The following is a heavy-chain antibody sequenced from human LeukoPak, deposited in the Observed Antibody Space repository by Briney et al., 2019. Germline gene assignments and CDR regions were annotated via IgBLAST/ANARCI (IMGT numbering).Heavy chain of an antibody. CDR3: ARGRGYSYGTLGY. V-gene: IGHV3-21*01. J-gene: IGHJ4*02. Sequence: PGGSLRLSCAASGFTLSLYNMNWVRQAPGKGLEWVSSIASSRSYIYYADSLKGRLTISRDNAKNSLYLQMNSLRAEDTAVYYCARGRGYSYGTLGYWGQGTLVTVSS. CDR1: GFTLSLYN. D-gene: IGHD5-18*01. CDR2: IASSRSYI.